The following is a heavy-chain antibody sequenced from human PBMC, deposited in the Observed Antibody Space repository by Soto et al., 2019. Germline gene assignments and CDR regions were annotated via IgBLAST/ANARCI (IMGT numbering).Heavy chain of an antibody. CDR3: ARADYYDSSGYALFDY. J-gene: IGHJ4*02. Sequence: SVKVSCKASGGTFSSYAISWVRQAPGQGLEWMGGIIPIFGTANYAQKFQGRVTITADESTSTAYMELSSLRSEDTAVYYCARADYYDSSGYALFDYWGQGTLVTVSS. CDR1: GGTFSSYA. V-gene: IGHV1-69*13. CDR2: IIPIFGTA. D-gene: IGHD3-22*01.